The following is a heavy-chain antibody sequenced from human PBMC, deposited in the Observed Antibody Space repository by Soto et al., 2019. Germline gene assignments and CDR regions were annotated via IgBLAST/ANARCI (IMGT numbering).Heavy chain of an antibody. V-gene: IGHV4-4*01. J-gene: IGHJ4*02. Sequence: XATLTLTCAVSGDSITNSNWWSWVRQAPGKGLEWIGEIYHSGATTYNPSLKSRATISVYPSNNHFSLELTSVTAADTAVYFCARDLGTGTDYWGQGTLVTGSS. CDR2: IYHSGAT. D-gene: IGHD1-1*01. CDR1: GDSITNSNW. CDR3: ARDLGTGTDY.